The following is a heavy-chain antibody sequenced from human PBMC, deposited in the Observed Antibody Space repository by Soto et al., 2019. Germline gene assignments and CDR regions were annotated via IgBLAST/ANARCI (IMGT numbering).Heavy chain of an antibody. J-gene: IGHJ4*02. Sequence: SEALSLTCTVSGCSVSSGSYYWSWIRQPPGKGLEWIGYIYYSGSTNYNPSLKSRVTISVDTSKNQFSLKLSSVTAADTAVYYCARQWLVFDYWGQGTLVTVSS. D-gene: IGHD6-19*01. CDR1: GCSVSSGSYY. V-gene: IGHV4-61*01. CDR3: ARQWLVFDY. CDR2: IYYSGST.